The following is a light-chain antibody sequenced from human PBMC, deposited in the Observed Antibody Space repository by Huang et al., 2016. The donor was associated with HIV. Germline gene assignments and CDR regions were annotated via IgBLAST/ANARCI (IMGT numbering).Light chain of an antibody. CDR1: QSISSY. V-gene: IGKV1-39*01. J-gene: IGKJ4*01. CDR3: QQSYNTPLLT. Sequence: DIQMTQSPSSLSASVGDRVTITCRASQSISSYLNWYQQKPGKAPKLRIYAASSLQSGVPSRFSGSGSGTDFTLTISSLQPEDFATYYCQQSYNTPLLTFGGGTKVEIK. CDR2: AAS.